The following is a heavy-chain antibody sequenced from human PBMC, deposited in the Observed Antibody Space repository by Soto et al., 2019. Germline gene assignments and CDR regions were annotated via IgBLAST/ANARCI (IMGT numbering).Heavy chain of an antibody. CDR3: ARMATFGSLNWFVP. CDR1: GYSFTNND. J-gene: IGHJ5*02. V-gene: IGHV1-8*01. Sequence: ASVKVSCKASGYSFTNNDVSWVRQATGQGLEWMGWMNPGSGDTGYAQKFQGRVTMTRDISIATAYMELSSLRSDDTAIYYCARMATFGSLNWFVPWGQGTLVTVS. CDR2: MNPGSGDT. D-gene: IGHD3-10*01.